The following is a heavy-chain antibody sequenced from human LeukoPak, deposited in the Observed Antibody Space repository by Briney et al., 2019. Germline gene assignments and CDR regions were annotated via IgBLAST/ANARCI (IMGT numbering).Heavy chain of an antibody. V-gene: IGHV1-69*06. D-gene: IGHD5-24*01. CDR1: GGTFSSYA. CDR3: ARVRDGYNSYGAHYYYYYMDV. J-gene: IGHJ6*03. Sequence: GASVKVSCKASGGTFSSYAISWVRQAPGQGLEWMGGIIPIFGTANYAQKFQGRVTITADKSTSTAYMELSSLRSEDTAVYYCARVRDGYNSYGAHYYYYYMDVWGKGTTVTVSS. CDR2: IIPIFGTA.